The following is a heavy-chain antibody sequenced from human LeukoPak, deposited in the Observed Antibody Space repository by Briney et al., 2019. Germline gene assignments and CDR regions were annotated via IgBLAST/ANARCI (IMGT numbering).Heavy chain of an antibody. CDR2: INRDGRWT. Sequence: GSLRLSCAASGNYWVHWVRQVPGEGLGWVSHINRDGRWTSYADSLKGRFTISKDHAKNPVYLQMNSLRAEDTAVYYCVSFYETYWGRGTLVTVSS. J-gene: IGHJ4*01. CDR3: VSFYETY. V-gene: IGHV3-74*01. CDR1: GNYW. D-gene: IGHD2/OR15-2a*01.